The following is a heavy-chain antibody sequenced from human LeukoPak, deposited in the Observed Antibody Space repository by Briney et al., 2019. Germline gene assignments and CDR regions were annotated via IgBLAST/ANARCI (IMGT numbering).Heavy chain of an antibody. CDR1: GFTFSSYW. CDR2: IKQDGSEK. V-gene: IGHV3-7*01. CDR3: ARVNYDFWSGYSTGFDP. Sequence: PGGSLRLSCAASGFTFSSYWMSWVRQAPGKGLEWVANIKQDGSEKYYVDSVKGRFTISRDNAKNSLYLQMNSLRAEDTAVYYCARVNYDFWSGYSTGFDPWGQGTLVTVPS. D-gene: IGHD3-3*01. J-gene: IGHJ5*02.